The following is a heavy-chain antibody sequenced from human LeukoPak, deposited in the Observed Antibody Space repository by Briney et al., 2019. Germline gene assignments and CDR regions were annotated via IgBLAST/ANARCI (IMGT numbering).Heavy chain of an antibody. D-gene: IGHD2-15*01. CDR3: ARDLYCSGGSCYPR. V-gene: IGHV1-2*02. Sequence: GASVTVSFKASGYTFTGYYMHWVRQAPGQGLEWMGWINPNSGGTNYAQKFQGRVTMTRDTSISTAYMELSRLRSDDTAVYYCARDLYCSGGSCYPRWGQGTLVTVSS. CDR1: GYTFTGYY. J-gene: IGHJ4*02. CDR2: INPNSGGT.